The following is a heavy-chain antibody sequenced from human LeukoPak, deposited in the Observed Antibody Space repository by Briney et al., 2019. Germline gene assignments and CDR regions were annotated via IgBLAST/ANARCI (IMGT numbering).Heavy chain of an antibody. D-gene: IGHD1-26*01. CDR1: GITFSGSG. CDR3: ARVSGIAYYMDV. V-gene: IGHV3-66*01. Sequence: PGGSLRLSCAASGITFSGSGMSWVRQAPGKGLEWVSVIYSGGSTYYADSVKGRFTISRDNSKNTLYLQMNSLRAEDTAVYYCARVSGIAYYMDVWGKGTTVTISS. CDR2: IYSGGST. J-gene: IGHJ6*03.